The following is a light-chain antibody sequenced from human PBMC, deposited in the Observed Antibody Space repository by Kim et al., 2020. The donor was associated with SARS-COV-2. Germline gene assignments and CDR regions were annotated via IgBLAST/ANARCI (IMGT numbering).Light chain of an antibody. CDR2: AAS. CDR3: QQSSNNPYT. CDR1: QSISSS. V-gene: IGKV1-39*01. J-gene: IGKJ2*01. Sequence: SASVGDRVTITCRASQSISSSLNWYQQKPGKAPKLLIYAASSLQSGVPSRFSGSGSGTDFTLTISSLQPEDFATYYCQQSSNNPYTFGQGTKLEI.